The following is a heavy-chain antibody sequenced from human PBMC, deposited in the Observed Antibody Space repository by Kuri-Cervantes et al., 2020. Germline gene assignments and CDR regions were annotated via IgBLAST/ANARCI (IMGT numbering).Heavy chain of an antibody. J-gene: IGHJ3*02. CDR1: GFTFSSYS. V-gene: IGHV3-21*01. CDR3: AREASWYYAFDI. CDR2: ISSSSSYI. Sequence: GESLKISCAASGFTFSSYSMNWVRQAPGKGLEWVSSISSSSSYIYYADSVKGRFTISRDNAKNSLYLQMNSLRAEDTAVYYCAREASWYYAFDIWGQGTMVPSPQ. D-gene: IGHD6-13*01.